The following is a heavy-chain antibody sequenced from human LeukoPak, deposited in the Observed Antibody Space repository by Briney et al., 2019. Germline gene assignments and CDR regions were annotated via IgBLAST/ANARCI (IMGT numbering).Heavy chain of an antibody. Sequence: SETLSLTCTVSGGSISSYYWSWIRPPPGKGLEWIGYTYHSGSTNYNPSLKSRVTISVDTSKNKFSLKLRSVTAADTAVYYCARQTYGSINGFDPWGQGTLVTVSS. J-gene: IGHJ5*02. CDR3: ARQTYGSINGFDP. D-gene: IGHD3-10*01. CDR2: TYHSGST. CDR1: GGSISSYY. V-gene: IGHV4-59*08.